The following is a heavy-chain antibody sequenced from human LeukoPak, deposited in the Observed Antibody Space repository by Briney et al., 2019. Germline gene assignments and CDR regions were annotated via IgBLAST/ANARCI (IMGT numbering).Heavy chain of an antibody. CDR1: GGSISSYY. CDR3: ARANSGSYRI. Sequence: SETLSLTCTVSGGSISSYYWSWIRQPPGKGLEWIGYIYFSVNTNYNPSLKSRVTISVDTSKNQFSPKLSSVTAADTAVYYCARANSGSYRIWGQGTLVTVSS. V-gene: IGHV4-59*01. D-gene: IGHD1-26*01. J-gene: IGHJ4*02. CDR2: IYFSVNT.